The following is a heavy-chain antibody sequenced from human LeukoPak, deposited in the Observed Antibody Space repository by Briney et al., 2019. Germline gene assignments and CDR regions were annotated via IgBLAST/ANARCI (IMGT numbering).Heavy chain of an antibody. V-gene: IGHV3-48*01. J-gene: IGHJ3*02. CDR3: ARDTWYSNSWLHAFDI. CDR2: INSNSRTI. CDR1: GFTFSDYA. Sequence: GGSLRLSCAASGFTFSDYAMNWVRQAPGKGPGWFSFINSNSRTIYYADSVKGRFTISRDNAKNSLYLQMDSLRAEDTGLYYCARDTWYSNSWLHAFDIWGRGTMVSVSS. D-gene: IGHD6-13*01.